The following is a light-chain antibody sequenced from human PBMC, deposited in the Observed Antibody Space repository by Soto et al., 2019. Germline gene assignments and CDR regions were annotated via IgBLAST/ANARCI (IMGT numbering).Light chain of an antibody. CDR1: QSVSSSY. J-gene: IGKJ2*01. V-gene: IGKV3-20*01. CDR2: GAS. CDR3: QQYGSSPPYT. Sequence: EIVLTQSPGTLSLSPGERATLSCRASQSVSSSYLAWYQQKPGQAPRLLIYGASSRATGIPDRLSGSGSGTDFTLTIKRLEPEDFAVYYCQQYGSSPPYTFGQGTKLEIK.